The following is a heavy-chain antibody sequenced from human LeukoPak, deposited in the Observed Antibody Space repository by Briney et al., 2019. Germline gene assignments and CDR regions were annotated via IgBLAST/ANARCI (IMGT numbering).Heavy chain of an antibody. V-gene: IGHV3-30*04. Sequence: GGSLRLSCAASGFTFSSYAIHWVRQAPGKGLEWVAVISFDGTDAFYADSVKGRFTISRDNSKNTLYLQMNSLRAEDTAVYYCAKDRMGIAESFDYWGQGTLVTVSS. CDR1: GFTFSSYA. CDR3: AKDRMGIAESFDY. CDR2: ISFDGTDA. J-gene: IGHJ4*02. D-gene: IGHD6-13*01.